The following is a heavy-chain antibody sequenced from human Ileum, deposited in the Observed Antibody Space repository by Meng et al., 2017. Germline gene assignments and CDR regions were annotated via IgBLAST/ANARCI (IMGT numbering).Heavy chain of an antibody. J-gene: IGHJ5*01. D-gene: IGHD1-14*01. Sequence: GESLKISCAASGFIFSDHYMDWVRQAPGMGLEWVCRIRKKGNRYATEYAGSVKGRFTSSRDDSKHSVYMQMNSLKIEDTSVYYCAREISYNEVFYLASWGQGNQV. CDR2: IRKKGNRYAT. CDR3: AREISYNEVFYLAS. CDR1: GFIFSDHY. V-gene: IGHV3-72*01.